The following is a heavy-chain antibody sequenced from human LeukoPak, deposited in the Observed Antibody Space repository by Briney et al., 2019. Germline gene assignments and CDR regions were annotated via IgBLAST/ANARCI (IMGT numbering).Heavy chain of an antibody. Sequence: GGSLRLSCAASGFTFSNYWMSWVRQAPGKGLEWVANIKQDESERYYVDSGKGRFTISRDNAQNSLYLQMNSLRAEDTAVYYCAGGSSRDHEIWSAYGKYFDFWGQGTLVSVSS. CDR2: IKQDESER. D-gene: IGHD3-3*01. V-gene: IGHV3-7*01. CDR3: AGGSSRDHEIWSAYGKYFDF. CDR1: GFTFSNYW. J-gene: IGHJ4*02.